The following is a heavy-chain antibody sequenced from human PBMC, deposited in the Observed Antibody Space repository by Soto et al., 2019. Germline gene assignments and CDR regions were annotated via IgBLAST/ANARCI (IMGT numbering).Heavy chain of an antibody. V-gene: IGHV1-69*01. CDR3: ARGGSGYVWFNEF. CDR1: GGLFSSYA. Sequence: QEQLVQSGAEVKKSGSSVKVSCKDTGGLFSSYAVSWVRQAPGQGLEWMGGIIPVFDTVYYAQKFQGRVTITADESTNTAYMELSSRRSEYTAMYYCARGGSGYVWFNEFWGQGTLVTVSS. J-gene: IGHJ4*02. D-gene: IGHD3-22*01. CDR2: IIPVFDTV.